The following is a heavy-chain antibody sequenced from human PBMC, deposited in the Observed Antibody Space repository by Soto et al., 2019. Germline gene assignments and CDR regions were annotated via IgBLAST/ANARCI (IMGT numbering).Heavy chain of an antibody. V-gene: IGHV1-69*02. D-gene: IGHD3-3*01. J-gene: IGHJ3*02. CDR2: IIPILGIA. CDR1: GGTFSSYT. CDR3: ARVRFSEAFDI. Sequence: QVQLVQSGAEVKKPGSSVKVSCKASGGTFSSYTINWVRQAPGQGLEWMGRIIPILGIANYAQKFQGRVTITADKSTSSAYMELSSLRSEDTAVYYCARVRFSEAFDIWGRGTMVTVSS.